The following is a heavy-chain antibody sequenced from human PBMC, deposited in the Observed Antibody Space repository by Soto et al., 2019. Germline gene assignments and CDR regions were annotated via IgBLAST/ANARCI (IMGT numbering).Heavy chain of an antibody. CDR2: IYDGGRT. Sequence: QVQLQESGPGLVKPSQTLSLTCTVSGGSISTVDYWWSWIRQSPDMGLEWIGHIYDGGRTYNNPSLESPVTMSVDTAKSQLSLTLSSVSAADTAGYYCARGPSGDKVDSWGQGTLVTVSS. J-gene: IGHJ4*02. V-gene: IGHV4-30-4*01. CDR1: GGSISTVDYW. CDR3: ARGPSGDKVDS. D-gene: IGHD7-27*01.